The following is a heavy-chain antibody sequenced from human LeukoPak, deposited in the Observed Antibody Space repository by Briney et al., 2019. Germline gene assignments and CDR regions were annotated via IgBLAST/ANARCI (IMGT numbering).Heavy chain of an antibody. CDR3: AGSGNYRRDAFDI. J-gene: IGHJ3*02. CDR2: IHYSGYT. CDR1: GGSISDYY. V-gene: IGHV4-59*01. Sequence: SETLSLTCTVSGGSISDYYWNWIRQPPGKGLEWVGYIHYSGYTNYNPSLTSRVITSVDTSKNKFSLRLPSVTTADTAVYYCAGSGNYRRDAFDIWGQGTMVSVSS. D-gene: IGHD1-26*01.